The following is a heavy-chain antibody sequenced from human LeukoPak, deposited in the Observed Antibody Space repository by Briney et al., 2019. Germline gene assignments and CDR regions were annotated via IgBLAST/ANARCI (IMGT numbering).Heavy chain of an antibody. CDR3: AKGIAAADFNWFDP. CDR2: ISGSGGST. D-gene: IGHD6-13*01. J-gene: IGHJ5*02. CDR1: GFTFSSYA. V-gene: IGHV3-23*01. Sequence: GGSLRLSCAASGFTFSSYAMSWVRQAPGKGLEWVSAISGSGGSTYYADPVKGRFTISRDNSKNTLYLQMNSLRAEDTAVYYCAKGIAAADFNWFDPWGQGTPVTVSS.